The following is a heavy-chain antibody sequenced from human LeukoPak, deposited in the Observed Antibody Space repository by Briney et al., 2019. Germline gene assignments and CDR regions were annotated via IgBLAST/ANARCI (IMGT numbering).Heavy chain of an antibody. CDR1: GYTFTSYY. J-gene: IGHJ4*02. Sequence: ASVTVSCKASGYTFTSYYMHWVRQAPGQGLEWMGIINPSGGSTSYAQKFQGRVTMTRDTSTSTVYMELSSLRSEDTAVYYCARELTTVDPFDYWGQGTLVTVSS. CDR2: INPSGGST. D-gene: IGHD4-17*01. CDR3: ARELTTVDPFDY. V-gene: IGHV1-46*01.